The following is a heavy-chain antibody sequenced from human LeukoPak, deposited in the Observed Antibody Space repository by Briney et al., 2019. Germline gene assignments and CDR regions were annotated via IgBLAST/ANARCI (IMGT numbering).Heavy chain of an antibody. CDR1: GYTFTSYG. CDR3: ARPSYGSSFSYYYGMDV. J-gene: IGHJ6*02. Sequence: ASVTVSCKASGYTFTSYGISWVRQAPGQGLEWMGWISAYNGNTNYAQKLQGRVTMTTDTSTSTAYMELRSLRSDDTAVYYCARPSYGSSFSYYYGMDVWGQGTTDTVSS. V-gene: IGHV1-18*01. D-gene: IGHD6-13*01. CDR2: ISAYNGNT.